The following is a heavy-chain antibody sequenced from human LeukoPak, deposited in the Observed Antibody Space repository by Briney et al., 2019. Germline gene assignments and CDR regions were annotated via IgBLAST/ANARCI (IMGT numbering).Heavy chain of an antibody. CDR2: MHYDGRNI. J-gene: IGHJ5*02. V-gene: IGHV3-30*02. Sequence: GGSLRLSCAMSGFTLTSTGMHWVRQAPGKGLEWVAFMHYDGRNILYADSVKGRFSISTDNSKNMVYLQMSSLRAEDTAVYYCAKVTMGDVWFDPWGQRTPVTVSS. D-gene: IGHD3-16*01. CDR1: GFTLTSTG. CDR3: AKVTMGDVWFDP.